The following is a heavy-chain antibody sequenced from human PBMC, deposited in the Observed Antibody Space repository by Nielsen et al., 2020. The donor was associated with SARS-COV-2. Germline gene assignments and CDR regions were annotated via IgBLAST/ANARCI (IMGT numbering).Heavy chain of an antibody. CDR3: AKDIGIFGVVNFDY. D-gene: IGHD3-3*02. CDR1: GFTFSSYW. Sequence: GESLKISCAASGFTFSSYWMSWVRQAPGKGLEWVSVIYSGGSSTYYADSVKGRFTISRDNSKNTLYLQMNSLRAEDTAVYYCAKDIGIFGVVNFDYWGQGTLVTVSS. V-gene: IGHV3-23*03. J-gene: IGHJ4*02. CDR2: IYSGGSST.